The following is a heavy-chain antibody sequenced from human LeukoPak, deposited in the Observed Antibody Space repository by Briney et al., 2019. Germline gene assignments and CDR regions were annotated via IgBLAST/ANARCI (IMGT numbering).Heavy chain of an antibody. Sequence: GGSLRLSCAASGFTFTSYAMSWVRQAPGKGLEWVSSISSSSSYIYYADSVKGRFTISRDNAKNSLYLQMNSLRAEDTAVYYCARGDIVVVPATYFDYWGQGTLVTVSS. D-gene: IGHD2-2*01. V-gene: IGHV3-21*01. CDR3: ARGDIVVVPATYFDY. CDR1: GFTFTSYA. CDR2: ISSSSSYI. J-gene: IGHJ4*02.